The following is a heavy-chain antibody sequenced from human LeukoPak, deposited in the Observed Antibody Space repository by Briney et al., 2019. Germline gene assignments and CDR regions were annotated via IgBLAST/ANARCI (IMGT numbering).Heavy chain of an antibody. CDR2: ISAYNGST. D-gene: IGHD2-2*01. J-gene: IGHJ4*02. V-gene: IGHV1-18*01. Sequence: EASVKVSCKASGYTFTSYGISWVRQAPGQGLEWMGWISAYNGSTNYAQKLQGRVTMTTDTSTSTAYMELSSLRSEDTAVYYCAGRYCSSTSCFRTADYWGQGTLVTVSS. CDR1: GYTFTSYG. CDR3: AGRYCSSTSCFRTADY.